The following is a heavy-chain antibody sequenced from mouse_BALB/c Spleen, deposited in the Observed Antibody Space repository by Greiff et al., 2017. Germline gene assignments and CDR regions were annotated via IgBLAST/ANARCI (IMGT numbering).Heavy chain of an antibody. J-gene: IGHJ4*01. Sequence: QVQLQQSGAELVRPGASVTLSCKASGYTFTDYEMHWVKQTPVHGLEWIGAIDPETGGTAYNQKFKGKATLTVDKSSSTAYMELRSLTSEDTAVYYCARRTYYDYDYAMDYWGQGTSVTVSS. CDR1: GYTFTDYE. V-gene: IGHV1-15*01. CDR3: ARRTYYDYDYAMDY. D-gene: IGHD2-4*01. CDR2: IDPETGGT.